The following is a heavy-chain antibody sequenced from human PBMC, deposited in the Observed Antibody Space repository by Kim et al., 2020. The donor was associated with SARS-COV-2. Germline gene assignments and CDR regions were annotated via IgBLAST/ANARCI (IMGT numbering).Heavy chain of an antibody. V-gene: IGHV4-34*01. Sequence: SETLSLTCAVYGGSFSGYYWSWIRQPPGKGLEWIGEINHSGSTNYNPSLKSRVTISVDTSKNQFSLKLSSVTAADTAVYYCARDREGYCSGGSCPYGMD. J-gene: IGHJ6*01. CDR3: ARDREGYCSGGSCPYGMD. CDR2: INHSGST. CDR1: GGSFSGYY. D-gene: IGHD2-15*01.